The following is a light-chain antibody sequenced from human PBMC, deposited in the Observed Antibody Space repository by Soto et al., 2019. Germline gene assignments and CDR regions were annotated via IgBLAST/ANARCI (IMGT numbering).Light chain of an antibody. Sequence: QSVLTQPPSVSGAPGQSVTSSCTGSSSNIGAGYDVHWYQQLPGTAPKLLIYGNSNRPSGVPDRFSGSKSGTSASLAITGLQAEDEADYYCQSSDSSLNVFGTGTKVTVL. CDR1: SSNIGAGYD. J-gene: IGLJ1*01. CDR2: GNS. V-gene: IGLV1-40*01. CDR3: QSSDSSLNV.